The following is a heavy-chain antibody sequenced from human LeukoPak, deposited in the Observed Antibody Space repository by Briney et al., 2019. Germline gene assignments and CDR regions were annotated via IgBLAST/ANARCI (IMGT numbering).Heavy chain of an antibody. D-gene: IGHD2-15*01. J-gene: IGHJ6*02. CDR3: ARLGDVVVADVPYGMDV. V-gene: IGHV4-31*03. CDR1: GGSISSGGYY. Sequence: SQTLSLTCTVSGGSISSGGYYWSWIRQHPGKGLEWIGYIYYSGSTYYNPSLKSRVTISVDTSKNQFSLKLSSVTAADTAVYYCARLGDVVVADVPYGMDVWGQGTTVTVSS. CDR2: IYYSGST.